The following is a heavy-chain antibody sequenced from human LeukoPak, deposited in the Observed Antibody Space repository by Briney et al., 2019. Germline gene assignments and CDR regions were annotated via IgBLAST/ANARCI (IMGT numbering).Heavy chain of an antibody. CDR2: IYYSGST. V-gene: IGHV4-39*01. J-gene: IGHJ4*02. D-gene: IGHD3-22*01. CDR3: ASQGRGISGYYYSY. Sequence: SETLSLTCIVSGGSISSSSYYWDWIRQPPGKGLEWIGSIYYSGSTYYNPSLKSRVTISVDTSKNQFSLNLSSVTATDTAVYYCASQGRGISGYYYSYWGQGTLVTVSS. CDR1: GGSISSSSYY.